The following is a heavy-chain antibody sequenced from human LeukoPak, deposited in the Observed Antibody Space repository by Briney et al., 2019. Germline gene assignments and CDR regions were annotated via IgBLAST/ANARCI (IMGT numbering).Heavy chain of an antibody. Sequence: SETLSLTCAVSGVAISRGGYAWNWIRQPPGKGLEWIAYIYHSGTTYYNPSLKSRATISVDTSKNQFSLKLSSVTAADTAVYYCARDVGPAGYSSGWYSEGITKSQNWFDPWGQGTLVTVSS. CDR2: IYHSGTT. CDR1: GVAISRGGYA. CDR3: ARDVGPAGYSSGWYSEGITKSQNWFDP. D-gene: IGHD6-19*01. J-gene: IGHJ5*02. V-gene: IGHV4-30-4*07.